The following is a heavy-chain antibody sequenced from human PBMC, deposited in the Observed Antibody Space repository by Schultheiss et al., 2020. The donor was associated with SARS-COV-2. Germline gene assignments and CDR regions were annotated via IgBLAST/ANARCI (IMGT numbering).Heavy chain of an antibody. CDR3: ARQGGFYYDTSGYYPDYFDY. V-gene: IGHV4-59*08. CDR1: GGSISSYY. CDR2: IYYSGST. Sequence: SETLSLTCTVSGGSISSYYWSWIRQPPGKGLEWIGYIYYSGSTNYNPSLKSRVIMSLDTSKNQFSLRLSSVTAADTAVYYCARQGGFYYDTSGYYPDYFDYWGQGTVVTVSS. J-gene: IGHJ4*02. D-gene: IGHD3-22*01.